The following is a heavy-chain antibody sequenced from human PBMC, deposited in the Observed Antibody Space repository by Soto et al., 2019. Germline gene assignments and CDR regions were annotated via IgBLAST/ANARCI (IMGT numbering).Heavy chain of an antibody. CDR2: LSPNSATT. Sequence: QVQLVQSGAEVKKPGASVKVSCQASGYIFSTHDIHWVRQATGQGLEWMGSLSPNSATTAYAQKFQGRVTLTRNTSRSTAYLELRSLRSDDTAVNYCARAIAVRDGYNRNHIGLDVWGQGTTVTVSS. D-gene: IGHD5-12*01. CDR3: ARAIAVRDGYNRNHIGLDV. V-gene: IGHV1-8*01. CDR1: GYIFSTHD. J-gene: IGHJ6*02.